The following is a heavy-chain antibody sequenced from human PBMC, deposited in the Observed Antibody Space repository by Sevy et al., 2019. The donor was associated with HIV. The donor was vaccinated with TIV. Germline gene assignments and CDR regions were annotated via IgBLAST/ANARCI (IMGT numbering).Heavy chain of an antibody. D-gene: IGHD6-25*01. Sequence: GGSLRLSCAASGFTLSSRWMSWVRQAPGKGLEWVANIKQDGSEKYYVDSVKDRFTISRDNAKNSLYLQMNSLRAEDTAVYYCVHSGGGHAGYWGQGTLVTVSS. CDR1: GFTLSSRW. V-gene: IGHV3-7*01. J-gene: IGHJ4*02. CDR2: IKQDGSEK. CDR3: VHSGGGHAGY.